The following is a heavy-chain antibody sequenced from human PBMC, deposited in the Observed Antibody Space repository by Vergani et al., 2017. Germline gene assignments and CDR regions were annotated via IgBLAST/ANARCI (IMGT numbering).Heavy chain of an antibody. CDR3: ATPQTVTTGGMGV. CDR2: VDPEDGET. J-gene: IGHJ6*02. Sequence: EVQLVQSGAEVKKPGATMKISCKVSGYTFTDHYMHWVKQAPGKGLEWMGLVDPEDGETIYAEKFKGRVTIAADKSTDTAQLELSSLRSEDTAVYYCATPQTVTTGGMGVWGQGTTVIVSS. V-gene: IGHV1-69-2*01. D-gene: IGHD4-17*01. CDR1: GYTFTDHY.